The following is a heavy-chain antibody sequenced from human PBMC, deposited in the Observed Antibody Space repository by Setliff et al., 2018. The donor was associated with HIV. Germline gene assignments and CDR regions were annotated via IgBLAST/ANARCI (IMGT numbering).Heavy chain of an antibody. V-gene: IGHV1-18*01. D-gene: IGHD3-3*01. J-gene: IGHJ4*02. CDR2: ISPYSGDA. CDR3: ARMQAYYNFWRSTYYFDY. CDR1: GYPFTSYG. Sequence: ASVKVSCKASGYPFTSYGICWVLQAPGHGLEWMGYISPYSGDAYYAEKFQGRVTMTTDTSTTSVSMELTNLRSDDTAVYFCARMQAYYNFWRSTYYFDYWGQGTPVTVSS.